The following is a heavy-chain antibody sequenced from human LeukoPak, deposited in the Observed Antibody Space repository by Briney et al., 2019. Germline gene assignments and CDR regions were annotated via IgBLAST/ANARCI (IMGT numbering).Heavy chain of an antibody. Sequence: GGSLRLSCAASGFTFSSYWMTWIRQAPGKGPEWVANIKQDGSEKYYVDSVKGRFTISRDNAKNSLYLQMNSLRAEDTAVYYCARDTGGGYSCYDCWGQGTLVTASS. CDR3: ARDTGGGYSCYDC. CDR1: GFTFSSYW. D-gene: IGHD5-18*01. J-gene: IGHJ4*02. CDR2: IKQDGSEK. V-gene: IGHV3-7*01.